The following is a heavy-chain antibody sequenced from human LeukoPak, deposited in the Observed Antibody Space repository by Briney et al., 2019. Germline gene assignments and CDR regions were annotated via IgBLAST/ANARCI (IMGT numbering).Heavy chain of an antibody. J-gene: IGHJ4*02. CDR3: ARGPYCSGGTCYSQFLDH. CDR2: MNPNSGNT. D-gene: IGHD2-15*01. Sequence: ASVEVSCKASGYTFTSYDINWVRQATGQGLEWMGWMNPNSGNTGYAQKFQGRVTMTTDTSTSTAYMELRSLTSGDTAVYYCARGPYCSGGTCYSQFLDHWGQGTLVTVSS. V-gene: IGHV1-8*01. CDR1: GYTFTSYD.